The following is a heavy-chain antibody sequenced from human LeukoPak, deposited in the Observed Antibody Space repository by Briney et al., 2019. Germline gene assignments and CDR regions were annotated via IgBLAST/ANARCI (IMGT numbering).Heavy chain of an antibody. V-gene: IGHV4-38-2*02. CDR1: GYSISSGYY. D-gene: IGHD6-6*01. CDR3: ARLARWRGYSSSSSV. J-gene: IGHJ6*04. CDR2: IYHSGST. Sequence: SETLSLTCTVSGYSISSGYYWGWIRQPPGKGLEWIGSIYHSGSTNYNPSLKSRVTISVDTSKNQFSLKLSSVTAADTAVYYCARLARWRGYSSSSSVWGKGTTVTVSS.